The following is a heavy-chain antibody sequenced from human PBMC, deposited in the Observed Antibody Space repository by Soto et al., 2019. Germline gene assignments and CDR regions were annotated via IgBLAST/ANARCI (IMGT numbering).Heavy chain of an antibody. CDR1: GYSFTSYW. D-gene: IGHD2-21*02. CDR2: TYPGDSDT. Sequence: GEALKISCKGSGYSFTSYWIGWVRQMPGKGLEWMGITYPGDSDTRYSPSFQGRFTISRDNSKNTLYLQMNSLRAEDTAVYYCAKGLAYCGGDCYSHFDLWGRGTLVTVSS. V-gene: IGHV5-51*01. J-gene: IGHJ2*01. CDR3: AKGLAYCGGDCYSHFDL.